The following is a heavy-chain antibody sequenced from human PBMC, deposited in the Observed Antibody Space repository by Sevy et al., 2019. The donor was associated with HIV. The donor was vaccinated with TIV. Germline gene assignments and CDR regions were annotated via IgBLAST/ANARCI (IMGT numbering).Heavy chain of an antibody. D-gene: IGHD2-2*01. Sequence: SETLSLTCAVYGGSFSGYYWSWIRQPPGKGLEWIGEINHSGSTNYNPSLKSRVTISVDTSKNQFSLKLSSGTAADTAVYYCARDRTAARGIDYWGQGTLVTVSS. CDR1: GGSFSGYY. CDR2: INHSGST. CDR3: ARDRTAARGIDY. J-gene: IGHJ4*02. V-gene: IGHV4-34*01.